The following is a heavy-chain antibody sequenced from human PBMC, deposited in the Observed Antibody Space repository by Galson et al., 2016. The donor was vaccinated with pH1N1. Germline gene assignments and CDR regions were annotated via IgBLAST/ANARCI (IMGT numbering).Heavy chain of an antibody. V-gene: IGHV3-7*01. CDR2: IKEDGSET. CDR1: GFTFNNYW. D-gene: IGHD3-16*02. J-gene: IGHJ4*02. Sequence: SLRLSCAASGFTFNNYWMQWVRQVPGKGLEWVANIKEDGSETYYVDSVRGRFTISRDNAKNSLYLQMNSLRDEDTALYYCARAIGSRSAYWGQGTLVTVSS. CDR3: ARAIGSRSAY.